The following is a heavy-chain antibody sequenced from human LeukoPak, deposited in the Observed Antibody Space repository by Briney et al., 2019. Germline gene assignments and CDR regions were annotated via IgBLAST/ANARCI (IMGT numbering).Heavy chain of an antibody. Sequence: GGSLRLSCAASGFTFSTYGMHWVRQAPGKGLEWVALIWYDGSDEKYADSVKGRFSISRDNSKNTLHLQMNSLRVEDTAVYYCAREHLVRDMVREVTMSFYGMDVWGQGTSVTVSS. V-gene: IGHV3-33*01. CDR1: GFTFSTYG. J-gene: IGHJ6*02. CDR2: IWYDGSDE. CDR3: AREHLVRDMVREVTMSFYGMDV. D-gene: IGHD3-10*01.